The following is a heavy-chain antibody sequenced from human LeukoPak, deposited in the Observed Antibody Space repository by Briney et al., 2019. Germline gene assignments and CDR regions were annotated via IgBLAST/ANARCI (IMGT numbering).Heavy chain of an antibody. Sequence: GGSLRLSWAASGSTFSTSAMTWVRQAPGKGLEWVSGISGSGGSTYYADSVKGRFTISRDNSKNTLYLQMKSLRAEDTAVYYCAKSEDYDTREDYWGQGTLVTVSS. CDR2: ISGSGGST. CDR3: AKSEDYDTREDY. CDR1: GSTFSTSA. V-gene: IGHV3-23*01. D-gene: IGHD3-22*01. J-gene: IGHJ4*02.